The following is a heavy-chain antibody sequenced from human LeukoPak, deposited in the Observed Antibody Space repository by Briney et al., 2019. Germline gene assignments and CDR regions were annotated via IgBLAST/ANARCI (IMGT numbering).Heavy chain of an antibody. CDR2: IYYSGST. J-gene: IGHJ6*03. D-gene: IGHD3-3*01. V-gene: IGHV4-59*01. CDR1: GGSISSYY. Sequence: SETLSLTCTVSGGSISSYYWSWIRQPPGKGLEWIGYIYYSGSTNYNPSLKSRVTISVDTSKNQFSLKLSSVTAADTAVYYCARQLRFLEFYYMDVGGKGTTVTVSS. CDR3: ARQLRFLEFYYMDV.